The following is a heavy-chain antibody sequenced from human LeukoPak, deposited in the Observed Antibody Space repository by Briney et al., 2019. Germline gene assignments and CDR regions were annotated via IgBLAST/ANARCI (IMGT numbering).Heavy chain of an antibody. J-gene: IGHJ4*02. Sequence: SETLSLTCTVSGGSISSYYWSWIRQPPGKGLEWIGYIYYSGSTNYNPSLKSRVTISVDTSKNQFSLKLSSVTAADTAVYYCARAPYSVEYYFDYWGQGTLVTVSS. CDR2: IYYSGST. D-gene: IGHD2-15*01. V-gene: IGHV4-59*01. CDR1: GGSISSYY. CDR3: ARAPYSVEYYFDY.